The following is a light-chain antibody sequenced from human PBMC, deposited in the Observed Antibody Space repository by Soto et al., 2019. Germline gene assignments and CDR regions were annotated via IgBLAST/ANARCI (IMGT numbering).Light chain of an antibody. V-gene: IGKV3-15*01. Sequence: EIVMTQSPATLSVSPGERATLSCRASQSVSSNLAWYQQKPGQAPRLLIYGASTRATGIPARFSGSGSGTEFTLTISSLQSEEFAGYYCPQYNNWPPWTFGQGPKVEIK. CDR2: GAS. J-gene: IGKJ1*01. CDR3: PQYNNWPPWT. CDR1: QSVSSN.